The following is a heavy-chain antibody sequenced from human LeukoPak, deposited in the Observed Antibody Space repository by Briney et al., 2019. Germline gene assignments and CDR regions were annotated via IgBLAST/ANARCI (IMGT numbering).Heavy chain of an antibody. CDR1: GFTVSSNY. J-gene: IGHJ4*02. CDR2: IYSGGST. Sequence: GGSLRLSCAASGFTVSSNYMSWVRQAPGKGLEWVSVIYSGGSTYYADSVKGRFTISRDNSKNTLYLQMNSLRAEDTAVYYCAKDLWGDYGPLDYGAKGPRATVP. D-gene: IGHD4-17*01. CDR3: AKDLWGDYGPLDY. V-gene: IGHV3-66*01.